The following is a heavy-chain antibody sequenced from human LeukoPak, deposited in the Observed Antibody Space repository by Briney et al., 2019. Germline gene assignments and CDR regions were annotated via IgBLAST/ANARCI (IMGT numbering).Heavy chain of an antibody. CDR3: ARGKGLRTVTKYNWFDP. D-gene: IGHD4-11*01. Sequence: SETLSLTCTVSRGSTSTYYWSWIRQPAGKGLEWIGRIYPSGNTNYNPSLKSRVTISVDTSKNQFSLKLSSVTAADTAVYYCARGKGLRTVTKYNWFDPWGQGTLVTVSS. J-gene: IGHJ5*02. CDR2: IYPSGNT. CDR1: RGSTSTYY. V-gene: IGHV4-4*07.